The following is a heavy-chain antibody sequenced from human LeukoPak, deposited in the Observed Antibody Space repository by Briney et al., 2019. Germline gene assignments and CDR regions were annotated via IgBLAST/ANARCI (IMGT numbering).Heavy chain of an antibody. CDR2: IKQDGSET. V-gene: IGHV3-7*01. Sequence: PGGSLRLSCVVSGLSFSNYWMSWVRQAPGKGLEWVANIKQDGSETYYVVSVRGRFTISRDNAKNSLYLQMNSLRAEDTAVYYCARHRGTYYDYWGQGTLVTVSS. CDR1: GLSFSNYW. J-gene: IGHJ4*02. CDR3: ARHRGTYYDY. D-gene: IGHD3-16*01.